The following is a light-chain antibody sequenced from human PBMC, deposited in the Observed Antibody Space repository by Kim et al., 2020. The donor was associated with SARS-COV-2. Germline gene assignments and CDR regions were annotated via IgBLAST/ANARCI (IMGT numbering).Light chain of an antibody. J-gene: IGKJ2*02. CDR1: QSVSSN. Sequence: LSFSPGHRATLPCRASQSVSSNLAWYQQKPGQAPRLLIYGASTRATGIPARFSGSGSGTEFTLTISSLQSEDFAVYYCQQYNNWRTFGQGTKLEI. CDR2: GAS. CDR3: QQYNNWRT. V-gene: IGKV3-15*01.